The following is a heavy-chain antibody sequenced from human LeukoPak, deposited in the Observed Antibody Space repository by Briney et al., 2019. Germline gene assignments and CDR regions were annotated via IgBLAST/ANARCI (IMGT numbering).Heavy chain of an antibody. J-gene: IGHJ4*02. D-gene: IGHD6-6*01. CDR2: IIPIFGIA. CDR1: GGTFSSYA. Sequence: SVKVSCKASGGTFSSYAISWVRQAPGQGLEWMGGIIPIFGIANYAQKFQGRVTITADESTSTAYMELSSLRSEDTAVYYCATAGIENSSFDYWGQGTLVIVSS. CDR3: ATAGIENSSFDY. V-gene: IGHV1-69*01.